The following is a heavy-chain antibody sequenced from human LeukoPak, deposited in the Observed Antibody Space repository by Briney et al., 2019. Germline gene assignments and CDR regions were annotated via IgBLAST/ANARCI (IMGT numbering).Heavy chain of an antibody. D-gene: IGHD3-22*01. V-gene: IGHV4-59*01. CDR2: IYYSGST. CDR3: ARRGYYDSSGLDY. Sequence: SETLSLTCTVSGGSISSYYWSWIRQPPGKGLEWIGYIYYSGSTNYNPSLKSRVTISVDTSKNQFSLKLSSVTAADTAVYYCARRGYYDSSGLDYWGQGTLVTVSS. J-gene: IGHJ4*02. CDR1: GGSISSYY.